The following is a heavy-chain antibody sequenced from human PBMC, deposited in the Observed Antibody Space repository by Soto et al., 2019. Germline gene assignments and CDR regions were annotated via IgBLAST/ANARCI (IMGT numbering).Heavy chain of an antibody. CDR3: ARVHGITMVRGVKAWFDP. D-gene: IGHD3-10*01. CDR1: GGSFSGYY. V-gene: IGHV4-34*01. CDR2: INHSGST. Sequence: SETLSLTCAVYGGSFSGYYWSWIRQPPGKGLEWIGEINHSGSTNYNPSLKSRVTISVDTSKNQFSLKLSSVTAADTAVYYCARVHGITMVRGVKAWFDPWGQGTLVTVSS. J-gene: IGHJ5*02.